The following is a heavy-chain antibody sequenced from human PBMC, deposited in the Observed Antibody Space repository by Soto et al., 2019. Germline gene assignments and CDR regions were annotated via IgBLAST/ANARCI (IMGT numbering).Heavy chain of an antibody. CDR3: ARGRDQPPVGLYFDS. D-gene: IGHD1-26*01. J-gene: IGHJ4*02. CDR2: IIPTFGTP. CDR1: GGAFNNYI. Sequence: QVQLVQSGAEVKKPGSSVKVSCKASGGAFNNYIFDWVRQAPGQGLEWMGGIIPTFGTPKYAQTFQDRITISADGSTGTAYMELTSLRFDDTAIYYCARGRDQPPVGLYFDSWGEGTRVNVSS. V-gene: IGHV1-69*01.